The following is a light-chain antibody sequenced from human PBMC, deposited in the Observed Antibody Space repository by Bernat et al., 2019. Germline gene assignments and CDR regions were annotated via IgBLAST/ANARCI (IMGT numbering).Light chain of an antibody. CDR2: DVS. CDR1: SSDVGSYNY. Sequence: QSALTQPHSVSGSPGQSVTISCTGTSSDVGSYNYVSWYQHHPGKAPNRMIYDVSKRPSGVPDRFSGSRSGNTASLTISGLQAEDEADYYCCSYGGSYIWVFGGGTKLTVL. J-gene: IGLJ3*02. CDR3: CSYGGSYIWV. V-gene: IGLV2-11*01.